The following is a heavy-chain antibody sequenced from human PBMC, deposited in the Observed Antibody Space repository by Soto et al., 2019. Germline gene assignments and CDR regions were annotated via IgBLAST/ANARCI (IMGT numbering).Heavy chain of an antibody. CDR2: IYHSGST. Sequence: QVQLQESGPGLVKPSETLSLTCTVSGGSVSSGSYYWSWIRQPPGKGLEWIGYIYHSGSTYYNPSLKSRVTISVDRSKNQFSLKLSSVTAADTAVYYCARAWFGDHWFDPWGQGTLVTVSS. J-gene: IGHJ5*02. CDR1: GGSVSSGSYY. V-gene: IGHV4-30-2*01. D-gene: IGHD3-10*01. CDR3: ARAWFGDHWFDP.